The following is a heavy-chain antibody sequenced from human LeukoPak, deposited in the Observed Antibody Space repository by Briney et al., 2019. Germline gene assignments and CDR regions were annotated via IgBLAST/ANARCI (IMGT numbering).Heavy chain of an antibody. CDR1: GFTFSSYG. V-gene: IGHV3-30*18. D-gene: IGHD3-10*01. CDR3: AKYSSGSFFDY. Sequence: GRSLRLSCAASGFTFSSYGMHWVRQAPGKGLEWVAVISYDGSNKYYADSVKGRFTISRDNSKNTLYLQMNSLRAEDTAVYYCAKYSSGSFFDYWGQGTLVTVSS. J-gene: IGHJ4*02. CDR2: ISYDGSNK.